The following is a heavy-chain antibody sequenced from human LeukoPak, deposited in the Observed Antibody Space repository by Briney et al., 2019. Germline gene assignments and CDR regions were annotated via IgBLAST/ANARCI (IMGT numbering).Heavy chain of an antibody. CDR1: GGSISSGSYY. V-gene: IGHV4-39*01. CDR3: ARHRDYYFDY. CDR2: IYYSGCT. J-gene: IGHJ4*02. Sequence: PSETLSLTCTVSGGSISSGSYYWGWIRQPPEKGLEWIGSIYYSGCTYYNPSLKSRVTISVDTSKNQFSLKLSSVTAADTAVYYCARHRDYYFDYWGQGTLVTVSS. D-gene: IGHD3/OR15-3a*01.